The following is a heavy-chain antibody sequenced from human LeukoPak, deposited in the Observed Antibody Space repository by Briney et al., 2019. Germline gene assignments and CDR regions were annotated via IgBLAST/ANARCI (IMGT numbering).Heavy chain of an antibody. Sequence: SVKVSCKASGGTFSSYAISWVRQAPGQGLEWMGRIIPIFGTANYAQKFQGRVTITTDESTSTAYMELSSLRSEDTAVYYCARDLTKCTNGVWYTVGLLDYWGQGTLVTVSS. V-gene: IGHV1-69*05. J-gene: IGHJ4*02. CDR2: IIPIFGTA. CDR1: GGTFSSYA. D-gene: IGHD2-8*01. CDR3: ARDLTKCTNGVWYTVGLLDY.